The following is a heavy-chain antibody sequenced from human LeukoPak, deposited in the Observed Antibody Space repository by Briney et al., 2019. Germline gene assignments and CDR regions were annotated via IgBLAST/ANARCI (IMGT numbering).Heavy chain of an antibody. CDR2: ISAYNGNT. CDR3: ARDPVYIRGSGIPVDY. J-gene: IGHJ4*02. V-gene: IGHV1-18*01. CDR1: GYTFTSSG. D-gene: IGHD3-10*01. Sequence: ASVKVSCKASGYTFTSSGISWVRQAPGQGLEWMGWISAYNGNTNYAQKLQGRVTMTTDTSTSTAYMELRSLRSVDTAVYYCARDPVYIRGSGIPVDYWGQGTLVTVSS.